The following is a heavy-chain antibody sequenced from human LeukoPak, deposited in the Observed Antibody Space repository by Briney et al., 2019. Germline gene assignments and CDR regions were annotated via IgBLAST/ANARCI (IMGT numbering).Heavy chain of an antibody. V-gene: IGHV3-53*01. CDR2: MYSGGTT. D-gene: IGHD3-22*01. CDR3: ANPSSGQSFDI. Sequence: PGGSLRLSCAASGFTVSNNYMNWVRQAPGKGLEWVSVMYSGGTTYYADSVKGRFSISRDKSKNTVFLQMSSLKAEDTAVYYCANPSSGQSFDIWGQGTTVTVSS. J-gene: IGHJ3*02. CDR1: GFTVSNNY.